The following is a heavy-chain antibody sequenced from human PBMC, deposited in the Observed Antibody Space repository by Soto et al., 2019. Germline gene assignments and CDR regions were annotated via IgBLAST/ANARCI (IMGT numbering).Heavy chain of an antibody. CDR3: ARDLGIAATGASDAFDI. Sequence: ASVKVSCKASGYTFTSYAMHWVRQAPGQRLEWMGWINAGNGNTKYSQKFQGRVTITRDTSASTAYMELSSLRSEDTAVYYCARDLGIAATGASDAFDIWGQGTMVTVS. D-gene: IGHD6-13*01. J-gene: IGHJ3*02. V-gene: IGHV1-3*01. CDR1: GYTFTSYA. CDR2: INAGNGNT.